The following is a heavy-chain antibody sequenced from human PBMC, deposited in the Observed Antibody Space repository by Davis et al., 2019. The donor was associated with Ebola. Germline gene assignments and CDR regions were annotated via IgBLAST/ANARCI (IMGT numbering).Heavy chain of an antibody. CDR2: ISWNSGSI. D-gene: IGHD3-22*01. J-gene: IGHJ4*02. CDR3: AKDVGYYYDSSGYDY. Sequence: SLKISCAASGFTFDDYAMHWVRQAPGKGLEWVSGISWNSGSIGYADSVKGRFTISRDNSKNTLYLQMNSLRAEDTAVYYCAKDVGYYYDSSGYDYWGQGTLVTVSS. CDR1: GFTFDDYA. V-gene: IGHV3-9*01.